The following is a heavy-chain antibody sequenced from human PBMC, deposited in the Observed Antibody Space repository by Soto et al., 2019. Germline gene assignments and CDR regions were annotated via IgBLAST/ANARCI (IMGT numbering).Heavy chain of an antibody. J-gene: IGHJ4*02. D-gene: IGHD1-1*01. CDR2: IYYSGST. CDR3: XXRXXGTFDY. V-gene: IGHV4-59*08. Sequence: QVQLQESGPGLVXPSEXXSLTCTVSGGSISSYYWSWIRQPPGKGLEWIGYIYYSGSTNYNPSLKSRVTISVDTSKNQFSLKLSSVTAADXXVXXXXXRXXGTFDYWGQGTLVTVSS. CDR1: GGSISSYY.